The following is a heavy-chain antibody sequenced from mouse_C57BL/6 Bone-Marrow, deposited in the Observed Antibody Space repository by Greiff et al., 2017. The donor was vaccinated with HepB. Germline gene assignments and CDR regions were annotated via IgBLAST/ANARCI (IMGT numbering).Heavy chain of an antibody. V-gene: IGHV1-54*01. CDR2: INPGSGGT. CDR3: ARSGDYGRGAWFAY. J-gene: IGHJ3*01. D-gene: IGHD2-4*01. Sequence: QVQLQQSGAELVRPGTSVKVSCKASGYAFTNYLIEWVKQRPGQGLEWIGVINPGSGGTNYNEKCKGKATLTADKSSSTAYMQLSSLTSEDSAVYFCARSGDYGRGAWFAYWGQGTLVTVSA. CDR1: GYAFTNYL.